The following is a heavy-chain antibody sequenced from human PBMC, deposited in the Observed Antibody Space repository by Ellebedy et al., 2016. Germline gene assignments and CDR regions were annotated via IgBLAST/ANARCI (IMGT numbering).Heavy chain of an antibody. CDR1: GNTFFGHW. V-gene: IGHV5-51*01. CDR2: IYPADFDT. D-gene: IGHD3-16*02. Sequence: GESLKISCSDFGNTFFGHWIAWVRQMPGKDLEWMGIIYPADFDTRYNPSFQGQVTISADKSIQTVYLQWSSLRASDTAMYYCARGLTEPYRYFDSWGQGTLVTVSP. J-gene: IGHJ4*02. CDR3: ARGLTEPYRYFDS.